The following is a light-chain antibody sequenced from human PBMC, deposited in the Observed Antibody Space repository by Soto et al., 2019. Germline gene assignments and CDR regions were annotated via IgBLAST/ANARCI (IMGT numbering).Light chain of an antibody. CDR2: AAS. CDR1: QGIRND. Sequence: DIEMTQSPSSLSASVGDRATIACRASQGIRNDLGCYQQKPGKAPKRLIYAASSVQSGVPSRFSGSGSGTEFTLTLSSLQPEDYETYYCLQHNSYPYTFGQGTKLEIK. J-gene: IGKJ2*01. V-gene: IGKV1-17*01. CDR3: LQHNSYPYT.